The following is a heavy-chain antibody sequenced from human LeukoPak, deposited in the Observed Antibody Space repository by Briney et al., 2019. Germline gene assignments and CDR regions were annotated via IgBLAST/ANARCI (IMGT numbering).Heavy chain of an antibody. Sequence: PSGTLSLTCAVSGGSIISSNWWSWVRQPPGKGLEWIGEIYHSGSTNYNPSLKSRVTISVDKSKNQFSLKMSSVTAADTAVYFCASRVCSGGSCYVDYWGQGILVTVSS. CDR2: IYHSGST. V-gene: IGHV4-4*02. J-gene: IGHJ4*02. D-gene: IGHD2-15*01. CDR3: ASRVCSGGSCYVDY. CDR1: GGSIISSNW.